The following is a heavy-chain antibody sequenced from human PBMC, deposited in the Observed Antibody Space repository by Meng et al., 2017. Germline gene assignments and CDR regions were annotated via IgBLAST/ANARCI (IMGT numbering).Heavy chain of an antibody. D-gene: IGHD6-19*01. CDR1: GGSISSSNW. CDR2: IYHSGST. Sequence: GPLTESGQGLGKPSGTLSLTCAVSGGSISSSNWWSWVRQPPGKGLEWIGEIYHSGSTNYNPSLKSRVTISVDKSKNQFSLKLSSVTAADTAVYYCARDRGAVAGTNFDYWGQGTLVTVSS. CDR3: ARDRGAVAGTNFDY. V-gene: IGHV4-4*02. J-gene: IGHJ4*02.